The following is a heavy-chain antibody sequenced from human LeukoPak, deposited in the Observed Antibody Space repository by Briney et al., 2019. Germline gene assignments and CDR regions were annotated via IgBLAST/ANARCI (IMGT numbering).Heavy chain of an antibody. CDR2: INPKSGGT. CDR3: ARDLAFGEMVTNRGAFDI. CDR1: GYTFTGYY. V-gene: IGHV1-2*02. Sequence: ASVKVSCKASGYTFTGYYMHWVRQAPGQGLEWMGWINPKSGGTNYAQKFQGRVTMTRDTSISTAYMELSRLRSDDTAVFYCARDLAFGEMVTNRGAFDIWGQGTMVTVSS. D-gene: IGHD5-24*01. J-gene: IGHJ3*02.